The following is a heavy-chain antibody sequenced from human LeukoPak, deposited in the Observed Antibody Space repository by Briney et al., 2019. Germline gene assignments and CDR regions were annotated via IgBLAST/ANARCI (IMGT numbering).Heavy chain of an antibody. Sequence: SETLSLTCTVSGGSISSYYWSWIRQPPGRGLESIGYIYYSGSTNYNPSLKSRVTISVDTSKNQFSLKLSPVTAADTAVYYCARGGGDYYYYYGMDVWGQGTTVTVSS. CDR1: GGSISSYY. J-gene: IGHJ6*02. CDR3: ARGGGDYYYYYGMDV. CDR2: IYYSGST. D-gene: IGHD2-21*02. V-gene: IGHV4-59*01.